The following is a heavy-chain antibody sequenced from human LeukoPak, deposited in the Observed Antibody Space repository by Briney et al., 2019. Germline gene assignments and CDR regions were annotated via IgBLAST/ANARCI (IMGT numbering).Heavy chain of an antibody. CDR1: GGSLSGYY. CDR3: ARSESYSSGPVPVY. D-gene: IGHD6-19*01. Sequence: PSETLSLTCAVYGGSLSGYYWSWIRQPPGKGLEWIGEINHSGSTNYNPSLKSRVTISVDTSKNQFSLKLSSVTAADTAVYYCARSESYSSGPVPVYWGQGTLVTVSS. J-gene: IGHJ4*02. CDR2: INHSGST. V-gene: IGHV4-34*01.